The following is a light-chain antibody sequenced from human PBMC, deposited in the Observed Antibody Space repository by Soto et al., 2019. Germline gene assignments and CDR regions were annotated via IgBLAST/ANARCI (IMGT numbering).Light chain of an antibody. CDR3: TSYTGSNTHVV. J-gene: IGLJ2*01. CDR2: EVS. Sequence: QSALTQPASVSGSPGQSITISCAGTSSDIGGYNYVSWYQQHPGKAPKLMIYEVSGRPSGVSNRFSGSKSGNTASLTISGLHAEDEADYYCTSYTGSNTHVVFGGETKVTVL. V-gene: IGLV2-14*01. CDR1: SSDIGGYNY.